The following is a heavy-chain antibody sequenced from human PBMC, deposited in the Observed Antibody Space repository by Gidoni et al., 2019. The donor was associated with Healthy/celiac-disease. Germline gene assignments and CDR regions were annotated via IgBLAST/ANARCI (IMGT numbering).Heavy chain of an antibody. V-gene: IGHV3-43D*04. CDR3: AKVGSGDYLTYYFDY. J-gene: IGHJ4*02. Sequence: EVQLVESGGVVVQPGGSLRLSCAPSGFTFDDYAMHWVRQAPGKGLEWVSLISWDGGSTYYADSVKGRFTISRDNSKNSLYLQMNSLRAEDTALYYCAKVGSGDYLTYYFDYWGQGTLVTVSS. CDR2: ISWDGGST. CDR1: GFTFDDYA. D-gene: IGHD2-15*01.